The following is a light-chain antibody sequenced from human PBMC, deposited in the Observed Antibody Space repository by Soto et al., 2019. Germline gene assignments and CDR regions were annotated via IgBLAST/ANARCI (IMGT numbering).Light chain of an antibody. V-gene: IGKV1-9*01. Sequence: DIQLTQSPSFLSASVGDRVTITCRASQGISSYLAWYQQKPGKAPKLLIYAASTLQSGLPSRFSGSGSGTEFTLTISSLQPEDFATYYCQQLNSHPLTFGQGTRLEIK. CDR3: QQLNSHPLT. CDR2: AAS. J-gene: IGKJ5*01. CDR1: QGISSY.